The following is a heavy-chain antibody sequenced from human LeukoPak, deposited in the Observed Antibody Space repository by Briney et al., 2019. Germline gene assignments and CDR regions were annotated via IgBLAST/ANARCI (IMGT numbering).Heavy chain of an antibody. Sequence: GDSLRLSCVASGFTFNTYNMNWVRQAPGKGLECVSVIYSGGNTYYADSVKGRFTISRDNSKNTLYLQMNSLRAEDTAVYYCARKTDSGGQGDYWGPGTLVTVSS. D-gene: IGHD3-22*01. V-gene: IGHV3-66*01. CDR2: IYSGGNT. CDR3: ARKTDSGGQGDY. J-gene: IGHJ4*02. CDR1: GFTFNTYN.